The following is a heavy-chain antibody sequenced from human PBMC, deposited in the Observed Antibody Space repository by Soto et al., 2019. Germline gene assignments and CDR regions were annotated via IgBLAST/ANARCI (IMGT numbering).Heavy chain of an antibody. V-gene: IGHV1-69*01. Sequence: QVHLVQSGAEVKKPGSSVKVSCKASGGTFSSYAISWVRQAPGHGLEWMGGIIPIFGTANYAQKFQGRVTITADESTSTAYMELSSLRSEDTAVYYCAMGSGRGTSHIAAAGAKQPLTKNWFDPWCQGTLVTVSS. CDR3: AMGSGRGTSHIAAAGAKQPLTKNWFDP. CDR2: IIPIFGTA. CDR1: GGTFSSYA. J-gene: IGHJ5*02. D-gene: IGHD6-13*01.